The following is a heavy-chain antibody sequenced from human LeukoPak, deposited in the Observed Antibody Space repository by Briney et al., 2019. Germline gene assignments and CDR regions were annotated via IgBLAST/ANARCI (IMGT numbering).Heavy chain of an antibody. J-gene: IGHJ1*01. CDR3: AHTVTPRYFQF. CDR1: GSTFSSYS. D-gene: IGHD4-17*01. CDR2: ISSSSSYI. V-gene: IGHV3-21*01. Sequence: GGSLSLSCAAPGSTFSSYSRNGVGQAPGKGLKWVSFISSSSSYIYYADSVKGRFTISRDNAKNSLYLQMNSLRTEDTALYYCAHTVTPRYFQFWGQGTLVTVSS.